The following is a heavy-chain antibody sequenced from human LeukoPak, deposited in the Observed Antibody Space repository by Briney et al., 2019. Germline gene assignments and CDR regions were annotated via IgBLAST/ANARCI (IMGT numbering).Heavy chain of an antibody. CDR2: INHSGST. J-gene: IGHJ4*02. D-gene: IGHD3-22*01. CDR1: GGSFSGHY. V-gene: IGHV4-34*01. CDR3: ARSYYDSSGYGGD. Sequence: PSETLSLTCAVYGGSFSGHYWSWIRQPPGRGLEWIGEINHSGSTNYNPSLKSRVTISVDTSKNQFSLKLSSVTAADTAVYYCARSYYDSSGYGGDWGQGTLVTVSS.